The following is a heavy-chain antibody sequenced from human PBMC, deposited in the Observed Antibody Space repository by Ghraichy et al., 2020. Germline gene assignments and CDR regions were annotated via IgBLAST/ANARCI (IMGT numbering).Heavy chain of an antibody. Sequence: SETLSLTCAVYGGSFSGYYWSWIRQPPGKGLEWIGEINHSGSTNYNPSLKSRVTISVDTSKNQFSLKLSSVTAADTAVYYCARGRGRVVVTIFGVVIPYYYGMDVWGQGTTVTVSS. CDR3: ARGRGRVVVTIFGVVIPYYYGMDV. D-gene: IGHD3-3*01. J-gene: IGHJ6*02. CDR1: GGSFSGYY. CDR2: INHSGST. V-gene: IGHV4-34*01.